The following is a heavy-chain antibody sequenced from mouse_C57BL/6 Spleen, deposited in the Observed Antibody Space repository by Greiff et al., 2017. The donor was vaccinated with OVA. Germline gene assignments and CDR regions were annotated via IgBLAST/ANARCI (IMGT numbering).Heavy chain of an antibody. Sequence: QVHVKQSGAELVRPGSSVKLSCKASGYTFTSYWMHWVKQRPIQGLEWIGNIDPSDSETHYNQKFKDKATLTVDKSSSTAYMQLSSLTSEDSAVYYCASAYYSNYLDYWGQGTTLTVSS. D-gene: IGHD2-5*01. CDR1: GYTFTSYW. J-gene: IGHJ2*01. CDR3: ASAYYSNYLDY. CDR2: IDPSDSET. V-gene: IGHV1-52*01.